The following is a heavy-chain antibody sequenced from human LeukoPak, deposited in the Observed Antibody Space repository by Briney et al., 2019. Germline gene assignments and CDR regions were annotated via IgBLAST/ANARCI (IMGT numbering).Heavy chain of an antibody. Sequence: SVKVSCKASGGTFSSYAISWVQRAPGQGLEWMGGIIPIFGTANYAQKFQGRVTITADESTSTAYMELSSLRSEDTAVYYCARDYSGAKLRSRYGDNTAYDYWGQGTLVTVSS. D-gene: IGHD4-17*01. V-gene: IGHV1-69*13. CDR3: ARDYSGAKLRSRYGDNTAYDY. CDR1: GGTFSSYA. CDR2: IIPIFGTA. J-gene: IGHJ4*02.